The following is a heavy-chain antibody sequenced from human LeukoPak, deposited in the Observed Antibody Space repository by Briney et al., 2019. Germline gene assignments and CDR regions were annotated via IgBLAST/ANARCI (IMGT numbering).Heavy chain of an antibody. V-gene: IGHV3-30*18. CDR1: GFTFSSYG. CDR3: AKDLGGGSGCYDL. D-gene: IGHD6-19*01. J-gene: IGHJ2*01. Sequence: PGRSLILSCAASGFTFSSYGMHWVRQAPGKGLEWVAIISYDGSNKYYADSVQGRFTISRDNSKNTLYLQMNSLRAEDTAVYYCAKDLGGGSGCYDLWGRGTLVTVSS. CDR2: ISYDGSNK.